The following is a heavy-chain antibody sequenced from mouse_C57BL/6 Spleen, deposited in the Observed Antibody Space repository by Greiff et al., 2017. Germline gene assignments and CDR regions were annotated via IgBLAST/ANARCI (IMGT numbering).Heavy chain of an antibody. V-gene: IGHV5-9-1*02. Sequence: EVQLVESGEGLVKPGGSLKLSCAASGFTFSSYAMSWVRQTPEKRLEWVAYISSGGDYIYYADTVKGRFTISRDNARNTLYLQMSSLKSEDTAMYYCTREGDGDDAMDYWGQGTSVTVSS. CDR1: GFTFSSYA. CDR2: ISSGGDYI. J-gene: IGHJ4*01. D-gene: IGHD3-3*01. CDR3: TREGDGDDAMDY.